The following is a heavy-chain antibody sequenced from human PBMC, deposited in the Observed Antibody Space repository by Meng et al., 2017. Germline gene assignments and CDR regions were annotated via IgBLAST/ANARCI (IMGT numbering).Heavy chain of an antibody. D-gene: IGHD3-10*01. Sequence: ASVKVSCKASGYTFTSYGISWVRQAPGQGLEWMGWISAYNGNTNYAQKRQGRVTMTTDTSTSTAYMELRSLRSDDTAVYYCARVRNGWFGEFDAFDIWGQGTMVTVSS. V-gene: IGHV1-18*01. CDR3: ARVRNGWFGEFDAFDI. J-gene: IGHJ3*02. CDR1: GYTFTSYG. CDR2: ISAYNGNT.